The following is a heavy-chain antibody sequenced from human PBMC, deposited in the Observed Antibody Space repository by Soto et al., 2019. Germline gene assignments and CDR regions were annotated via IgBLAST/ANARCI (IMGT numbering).Heavy chain of an antibody. CDR3: ARTDYSSSWYSFDY. V-gene: IGHV3-66*01. J-gene: IGHJ4*02. CDR1: GFTVSSNY. Sequence: EVQLVESGGGLVQPGGSLRLSCAASGFTVSSNYMSWVRQPPGKGLEWVSLIYSDGSTNYADSVKGRVTISRDISTNTLYLQMNSLRAEDTAVYYCARTDYSSSWYSFDYWGQGTLVTVSS. D-gene: IGHD6-13*01. CDR2: IYSDGST.